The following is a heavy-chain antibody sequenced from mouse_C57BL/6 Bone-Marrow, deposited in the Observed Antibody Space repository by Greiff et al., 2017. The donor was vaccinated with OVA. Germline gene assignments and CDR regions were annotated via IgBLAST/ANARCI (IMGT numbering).Heavy chain of an antibody. J-gene: IGHJ3*01. Sequence: VQLQQPGAELVRPGTSVKLSCKASGYTFTSYWMHWVKQRPGQGLEWIGVIDPSDSYTNYNQKFKGKATLTVDTSSSTAYMQLSSLTSEASAVYYCARIRNGYYWFAYWGQGTLVTVSA. CDR2: IDPSDSYT. V-gene: IGHV1-59*01. CDR3: ARIRNGYYWFAY. D-gene: IGHD2-3*01. CDR1: GYTFTSYW.